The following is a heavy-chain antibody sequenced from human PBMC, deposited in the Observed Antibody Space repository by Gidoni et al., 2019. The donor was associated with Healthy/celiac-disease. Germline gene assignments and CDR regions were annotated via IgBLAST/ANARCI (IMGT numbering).Heavy chain of an antibody. Sequence: EVQLLESGGGLVQPGGDLRLSLAAPGCTFISYAMSWVRQAPGKGLEWVSAIIGSGGSTYYVDSVKGRFTISRDNSKNTLYLQMNSLRAEDTAVYYCAKGDSSGWYYHYFDYWGQGTLVTVSS. CDR3: AKGDSSGWYYHYFDY. V-gene: IGHV3-23*01. CDR2: IIGSGGST. J-gene: IGHJ4*02. D-gene: IGHD6-19*01. CDR1: GCTFISYA.